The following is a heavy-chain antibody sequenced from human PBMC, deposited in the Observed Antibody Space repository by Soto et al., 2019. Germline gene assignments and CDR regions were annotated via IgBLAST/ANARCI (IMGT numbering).Heavy chain of an antibody. J-gene: IGHJ6*02. V-gene: IGHV4-59*08. CDR1: GGSFSSFY. CDR2: IYYSGST. Sequence: SETLSLTCTVYGGSFSSFYWSWIRQSPGKGLEWIGYIYYSGSTNYNPSLRSRVTISIDTSKNQFSLKLSSVTAADTAVYFCARLGGYYQAFDHWGRGTLVSVSSGWTFCHCDYYYSYGMDVWGQGTAVTVSS. D-gene: IGHD3-3*01. CDR3: ARLGGYYQAFDHWGRGTLVSVSSGWTFCHCDYYYSYGMDV.